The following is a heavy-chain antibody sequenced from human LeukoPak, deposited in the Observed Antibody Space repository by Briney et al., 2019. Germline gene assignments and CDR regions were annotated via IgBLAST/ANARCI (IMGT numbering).Heavy chain of an antibody. Sequence: KGGESLKISCKGSGYSFTTYWIGWVRQMPGKGLEWMGIIYPGDSDTRYSPSFQGQVTISADKSISTAYPQWSSLKASDTAIYYCVVVTAISYFHHWGQGTLVTVSS. J-gene: IGHJ4*02. V-gene: IGHV5-51*01. CDR2: IYPGDSDT. D-gene: IGHD2-21*02. CDR3: VVVTAISYFHH. CDR1: GYSFTTYW.